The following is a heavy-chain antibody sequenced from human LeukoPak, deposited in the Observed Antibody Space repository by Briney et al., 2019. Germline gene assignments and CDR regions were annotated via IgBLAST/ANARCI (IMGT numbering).Heavy chain of an antibody. CDR3: ARDLYISSWHGGAFDI. V-gene: IGHV3-48*03. CDR1: GFTFSNFE. CDR2: IASSDSTI. Sequence: GGSLRLSCAASGFTFSNFEMNWVRQAPGKGLEWGSYIASSDSTIHYADSVKGRFTISRDNAYNSLYLQMNSLRAEDTAVYYCARDLYISSWHGGAFDIWGQGTMVTVSS. D-gene: IGHD6-13*01. J-gene: IGHJ3*02.